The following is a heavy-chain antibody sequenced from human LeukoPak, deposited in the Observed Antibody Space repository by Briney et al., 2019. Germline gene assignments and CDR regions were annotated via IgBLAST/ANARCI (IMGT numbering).Heavy chain of an antibody. CDR3: ARVGENSGSSVGY. J-gene: IGHJ4*02. Sequence: GASVKVSCKASGGTFSSYAISWVRQAPGQGLEWMGRIIPILGIANYAQKFQGRVTITADKSTSTAYMELSSLRSEDTAVYYCARVGENSGSSVGYWGQGTLVTVSS. CDR1: GGTFSSYA. V-gene: IGHV1-69*04. CDR2: IIPILGIA. D-gene: IGHD1-26*01.